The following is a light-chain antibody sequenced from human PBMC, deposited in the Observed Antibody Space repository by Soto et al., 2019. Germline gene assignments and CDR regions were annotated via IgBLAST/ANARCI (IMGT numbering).Light chain of an antibody. CDR2: SNN. CDR3: AAWDDGLNGYV. CDR1: SSNIGSNT. J-gene: IGLJ1*01. V-gene: IGLV1-44*01. Sequence: QSVLTQPPSASGTPGQRVTISCSGSSSNIGSNTVNWYQQLPGTAPKLLIYSNNQRPSGGPARFSGSKSGTSASLAISGLQSEDEDDYYCAAWDDGLNGYVFGTGTKVTVL.